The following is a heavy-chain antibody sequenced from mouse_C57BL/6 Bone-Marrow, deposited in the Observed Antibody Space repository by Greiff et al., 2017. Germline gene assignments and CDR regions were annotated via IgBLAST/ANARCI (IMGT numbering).Heavy chain of an antibody. J-gene: IGHJ4*01. V-gene: IGHV1-64*01. CDR3: ARYPYGNYPYYAMDY. CDR1: GYTFTSYW. CDR2: IHPNSGST. Sequence: QVQLQQPGAELVKPGASVKLSCKASGYTFTSYWMHWVKQRPGQGLEWIGMIHPNSGSTNYNEKFKSKATLTADKSSSTASLQLSSLTSEDSAVYYCARYPYGNYPYYAMDYWGQGTSVTVSS. D-gene: IGHD2-1*01.